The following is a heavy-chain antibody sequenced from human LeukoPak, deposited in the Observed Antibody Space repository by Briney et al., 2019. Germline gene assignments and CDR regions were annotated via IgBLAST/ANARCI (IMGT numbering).Heavy chain of an antibody. Sequence: GGSLRLSCAASGFTFSSYAMGWVRQAPGKGLEWVSAISGSGGSTYYADSVKGRFTISRDNSKNTLYLQMNSLRAEDTAVYYCAKVGDYYDSSYFDYWGQGTLVTVSS. D-gene: IGHD3-22*01. CDR2: ISGSGGST. J-gene: IGHJ4*02. CDR1: GFTFSSYA. CDR3: AKVGDYYDSSYFDY. V-gene: IGHV3-23*01.